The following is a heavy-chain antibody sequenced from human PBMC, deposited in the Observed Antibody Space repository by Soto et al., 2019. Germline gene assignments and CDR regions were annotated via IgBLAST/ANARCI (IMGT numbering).Heavy chain of an antibody. V-gene: IGHV5-10-1*01. CDR1: GYSLTSYW. J-gene: IGHJ3*02. D-gene: IGHD4-17*01. Sequence: GESLKISCKGSGYSLTSYWISWVRQMPGKGLEWMGRIDPSDSYTNYSPSFQGHVTISADKSISTAYLQWSSLKASDTAMYYCARHDYDAFDIWGQGTMVTVSS. CDR3: ARHDYDAFDI. CDR2: IDPSDSYT.